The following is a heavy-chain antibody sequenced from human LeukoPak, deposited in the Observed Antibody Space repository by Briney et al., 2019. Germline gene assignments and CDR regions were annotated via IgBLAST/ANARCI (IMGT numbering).Heavy chain of an antibody. CDR3: ARYSSGWLGGDGMDV. J-gene: IGHJ6*02. CDR2: INHSGST. CDR1: GGSFSGYY. Sequence: MSSETLSLTCAVYGGSFSGYYWSWIRPPPGKGLEWIGEINHSGSTNYNPSLKSRVTISVDTSKNQFSLKLSSVTAADTAVYYCARYSSGWLGGDGMDVWGQGTTVTVSS. D-gene: IGHD6-19*01. V-gene: IGHV4-34*01.